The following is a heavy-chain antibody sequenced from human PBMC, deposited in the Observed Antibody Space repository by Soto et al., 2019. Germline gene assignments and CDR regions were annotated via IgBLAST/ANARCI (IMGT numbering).Heavy chain of an antibody. J-gene: IGHJ6*02. CDR3: ARDSHDIVATTTYYYYGMDV. CDR1: GYTFTSYG. Sequence: QVQLVQSGAEVKKPGASVKVSCKASGYTFTSYGISWVRQAPGQGLEWMGWISAYNGNTNYAQKLQGRVTMTTDTSTSTAYMELRSLRSDDTAVYYCARDSHDIVATTTYYYYGMDVWGQGTTVNVSS. CDR2: ISAYNGNT. V-gene: IGHV1-18*01. D-gene: IGHD5-12*01.